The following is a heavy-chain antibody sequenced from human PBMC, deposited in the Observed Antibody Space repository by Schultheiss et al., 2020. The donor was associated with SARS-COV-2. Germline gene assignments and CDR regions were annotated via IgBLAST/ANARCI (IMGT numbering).Heavy chain of an antibody. V-gene: IGHV3-11*01. D-gene: IGHD1-26*01. CDR3: ARAGEWELHFDY. Sequence: GGSLRLSCAASGFTVSSNYMSWVRQAPGKGLEWVSFISSSGSTIYYADSVKGRFTISRDNAKNSLYLQMNSLRAEDTAVYYCARAGEWELHFDYWGQGTLVTVSS. CDR2: ISSSGSTI. J-gene: IGHJ4*02. CDR1: GFTVSSNY.